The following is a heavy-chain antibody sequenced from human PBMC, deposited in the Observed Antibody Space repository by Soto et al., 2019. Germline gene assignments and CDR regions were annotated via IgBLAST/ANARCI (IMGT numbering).Heavy chain of an antibody. CDR1: CASVSGFY. J-gene: IGHJ6*02. D-gene: IGHD2-8*02. CDR2: NDQHGDI. V-gene: IGHV4-34*01. Sequence: PSEALSLTCGIKCASVSGFYWSWIRQPPGKALEFLGENDQHGDIRYNSSLNARLLMSLDMSKNELSLQLTSVTAADTARYFCARGKRVECTATSCLFRGIDYYFGLDLWGQGTPVTVSS. CDR3: ARGKRVECTATSCLFRGIDYYFGLDL.